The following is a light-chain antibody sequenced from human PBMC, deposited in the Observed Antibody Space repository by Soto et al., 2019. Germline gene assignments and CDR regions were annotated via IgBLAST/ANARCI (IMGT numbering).Light chain of an antibody. CDR3: QTWGTDTNWV. Sequence: QLVLTQSPSASASLGASVKLTCTLSSGHSSYAVTWHQQQPERGPRYLMKLNNDGSHTKGDGIPDRFSGSTSGAERYLTISSLQSADEADYYCQTWGTDTNWVFGGGTKLTVL. V-gene: IGLV4-69*01. CDR2: LNNDGSH. CDR1: SGHSSYA. J-gene: IGLJ3*02.